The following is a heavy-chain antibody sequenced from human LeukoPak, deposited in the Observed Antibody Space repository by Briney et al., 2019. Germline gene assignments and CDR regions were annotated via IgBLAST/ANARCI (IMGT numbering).Heavy chain of an antibody. CDR3: VRWSGTYPLYYLDY. CDR1: GYTFSSHG. V-gene: IGHV3-30*02. Sequence: GGSLRLSCATSGYTFSSHGLHWVRQAPGKGLECVASIRHDGGDKYYSESVKGRFTISKDNTKNRLFLYMNSLRPEDTAVYYCVRWSGTYPLYYLDYWGQGTLVAVSS. CDR2: IRHDGGDK. D-gene: IGHD1-26*01. J-gene: IGHJ4*02.